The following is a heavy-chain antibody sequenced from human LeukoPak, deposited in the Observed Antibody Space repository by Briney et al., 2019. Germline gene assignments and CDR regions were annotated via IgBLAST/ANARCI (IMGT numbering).Heavy chain of an antibody. CDR3: ARGLGEGYPDS. V-gene: IGHV4-34*01. CDR2: INHSRGT. Sequence: SETLSLTCAVHGGSFNGFYWTWMRQAPGKGPEWIGEINHSRGTSYTASLWSRVTISQDTSKNQFFLKLTSVTAADTAVYYCARGLGEGYPDSWGQGTLDIVSS. CDR1: GGSFNGFY. J-gene: IGHJ4*02. D-gene: IGHD5-24*01.